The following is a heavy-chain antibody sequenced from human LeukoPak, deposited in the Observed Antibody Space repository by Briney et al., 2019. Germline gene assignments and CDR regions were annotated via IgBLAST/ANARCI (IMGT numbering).Heavy chain of an antibody. D-gene: IGHD3-16*01. J-gene: IGHJ4*02. Sequence: PGGSLRLSCAASGFTFRSYGMHWVRQAPGKGLEWVAAISYDGTNKYYADSVKGRFTISRDNSKNTLYLQMNSLRAEDTAVYYCARGLEYNSDYGDFWGQGTLVTVSS. CDR2: ISYDGTNK. CDR3: ARGLEYNSDYGDF. CDR1: GFTFRSYG. V-gene: IGHV3-30*03.